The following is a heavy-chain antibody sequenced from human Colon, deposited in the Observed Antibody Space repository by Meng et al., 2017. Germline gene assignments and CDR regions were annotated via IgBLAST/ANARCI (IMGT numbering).Heavy chain of an antibody. J-gene: IGHJ4*02. CDR3: TRDFDAATNC. Sequence: VESVGALVQPRWSVSLPCAAPGFTFSNYWMHWVRQGPGKWLVWVSRINGDGSNTNSAGSVKGRFTISRDNAKNTLFLQMNSLTAEDTAVYYCTRDFDAATNCWGQGTLVTVSS. CDR2: INGDGSNT. V-gene: IGHV3-74*01. CDR1: GFTFSNYW.